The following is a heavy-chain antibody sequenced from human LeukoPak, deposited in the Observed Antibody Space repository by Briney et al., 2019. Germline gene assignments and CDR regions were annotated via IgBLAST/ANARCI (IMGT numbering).Heavy chain of an antibody. CDR1: GFTFSSYA. Sequence: GASLRLSCAASGFTFSSYAMSWVRQAPGKGLEWVSAISGSGGSTYYADSMKGRFTISRDNSKNTLYLQMNSLRAEDTAVYYCANLPADIVVVPAATLTGTEIDYWGQGTLVTVSS. D-gene: IGHD2-2*01. CDR2: ISGSGGST. V-gene: IGHV3-23*01. CDR3: ANLPADIVVVPAATLTGTEIDY. J-gene: IGHJ4*02.